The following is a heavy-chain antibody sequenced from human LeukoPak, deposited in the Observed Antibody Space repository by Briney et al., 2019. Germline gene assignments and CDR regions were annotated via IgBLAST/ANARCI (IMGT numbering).Heavy chain of an antibody. CDR3: ARDYRGADLSAEYFQH. CDR1: GFTFSSYS. V-gene: IGHV3-21*01. J-gene: IGHJ1*01. Sequence: PGGSLRLSCAASGFTFSSYSMNWVRQAPGKGLEWVSSISSSSSYIYYADSVKGRFTISRDNAKNSLYLQMNSLRAEDTAVYYCARDYRGADLSAEYFQHWGQGTLVTVSS. CDR2: ISSSSSYI. D-gene: IGHD3-16*02.